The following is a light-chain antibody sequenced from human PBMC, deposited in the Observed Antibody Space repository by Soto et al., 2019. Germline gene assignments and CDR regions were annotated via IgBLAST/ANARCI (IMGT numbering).Light chain of an antibody. V-gene: IGLV1-40*01. CDR2: GNS. Sequence: QSVLTQPPSVSGARGQRVTISCTGSSSNIGAGYDVHWYQQLPGTAPKLLIYGNSVRPSGVPDRFSGSQSGTSASLAITGLQAEDEADYYCQSYDSSLSGFYVFGTGTKVTVL. CDR3: QSYDSSLSGFYV. J-gene: IGLJ1*01. CDR1: SSNIGAGYD.